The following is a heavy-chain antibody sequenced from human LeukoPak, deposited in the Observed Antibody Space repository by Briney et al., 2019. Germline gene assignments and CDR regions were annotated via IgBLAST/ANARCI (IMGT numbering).Heavy chain of an antibody. Sequence: ASVKVSCKASGYTVTGYYIHWVRQAPGQGLEWMGLINPNSGGTNYAQKFQGRVTMTRDTSISTAYMELSRLRSDDTAVYYCARWGSYDFWSGYYGWFDPWGQGTLVTVSS. CDR3: ARWGSYDFWSGYYGWFDP. CDR2: INPNSGGT. D-gene: IGHD3-3*01. V-gene: IGHV1-2*02. J-gene: IGHJ5*02. CDR1: GYTVTGYY.